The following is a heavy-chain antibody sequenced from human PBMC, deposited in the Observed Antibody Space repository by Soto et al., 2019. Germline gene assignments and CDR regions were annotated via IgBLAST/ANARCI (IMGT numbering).Heavy chain of an antibody. CDR1: GFTFSNYA. CDR3: ARSEDRSGYYYVENAFDI. CDR2: ILYDGTNK. Sequence: HVQLVESGGGVVQPGRSLRLSCAASGFTFSNYAMHWVRQAPGKGLEWVAVILYDGTNKYYADSVKGRFTISRDNSKSTLYLQMNSLRAEDTAVFYCARSEDRSGYYYVENAFDIWDQGTMVTVSS. J-gene: IGHJ3*02. V-gene: IGHV3-30-3*01. D-gene: IGHD3-22*01.